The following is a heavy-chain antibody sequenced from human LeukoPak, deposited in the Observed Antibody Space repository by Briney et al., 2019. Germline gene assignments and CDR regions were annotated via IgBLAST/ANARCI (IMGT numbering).Heavy chain of an antibody. CDR2: INWNGGST. CDR1: GFTFDGYG. Sequence: GGSLRLSCVASGFTFDGYGMSWVRQAPGKGVEGVAGINWNGGSTNYADSVKGGFSISRDNANNSLFLQMNSLRAEDTALYYCAKNQEPEYLGQGTLVTVSS. CDR3: AKNQEPEY. D-gene: IGHD1-14*01. V-gene: IGHV3-20*04. J-gene: IGHJ4*02.